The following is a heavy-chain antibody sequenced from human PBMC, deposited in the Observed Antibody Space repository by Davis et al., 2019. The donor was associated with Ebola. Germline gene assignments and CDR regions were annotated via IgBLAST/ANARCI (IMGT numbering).Heavy chain of an antibody. J-gene: IGHJ4*02. CDR3: ARQGTTSWDS. CDR1: GNSFTSHW. D-gene: IGHD2-2*01. Sequence: GGSLRLSCKDSGNSFTSHWIGWVRQMPGKGLEWMGIIYPGDSDTRYSPSFQGQVTISADTSTSTASLQWSSLKASDTATYYCARQGTTSWDSWGQGTLVTVSS. CDR2: IYPGDSDT. V-gene: IGHV5-51*01.